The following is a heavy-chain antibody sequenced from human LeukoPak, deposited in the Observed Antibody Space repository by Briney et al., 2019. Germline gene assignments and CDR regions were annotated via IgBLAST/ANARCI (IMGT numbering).Heavy chain of an antibody. CDR2: INHSGST. J-gene: IGHJ4*02. CDR3: ARSAGYCSGGSCYRASNFDY. CDR1: GGSFSGYY. Sequence: SETLSLTCAVYGGSFSGYYWSWIRQPPGKGLEWIGEINHSGSTNYNPSLKSRVTISVDTSKNQFSLKLSSVTAADTAVYYCARSAGYCSGGSCYRASNFDYWGQGTLVTVSS. V-gene: IGHV4-34*01. D-gene: IGHD2-15*01.